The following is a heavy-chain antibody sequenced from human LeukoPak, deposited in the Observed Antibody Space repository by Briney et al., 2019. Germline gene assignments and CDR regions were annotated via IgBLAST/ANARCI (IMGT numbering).Heavy chain of an antibody. D-gene: IGHD1-26*01. CDR3: ARPTYSGSYYWFDY. J-gene: IGHJ4*02. V-gene: IGHV3-33*01. Sequence: GGSLRLSCAASGFTFSSYGMHWVRQAPGKGLEWVAVIWYDGSNKYYADSVEGRFTISRDNSKNTLYLQMNSLRAEDTAVYYCARPTYSGSYYWFDYWGQGTLVTVSS. CDR2: IWYDGSNK. CDR1: GFTFSSYG.